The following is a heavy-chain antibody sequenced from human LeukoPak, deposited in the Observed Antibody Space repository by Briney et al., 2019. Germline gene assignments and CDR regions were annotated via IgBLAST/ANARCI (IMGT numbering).Heavy chain of an antibody. CDR1: GFTVSSNY. CDR2: IYSGGST. V-gene: IGHV3-66*01. J-gene: IGHJ3*02. CDR3: ARDISSGYYDAFDI. Sequence: GGSLRLSCAASGFTVSSNYMSWVRQAPGKGLEWVSIIYSGGSTYYADSVKGRFTISRDNSKNTLYLQMNSLRAEDTAVYYCARDISSGYYDAFDIWGQGTMVAVSS. D-gene: IGHD3-22*01.